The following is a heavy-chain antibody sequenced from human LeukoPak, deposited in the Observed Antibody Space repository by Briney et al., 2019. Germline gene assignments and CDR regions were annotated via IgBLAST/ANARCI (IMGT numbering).Heavy chain of an antibody. CDR2: IIPIFGTA. V-gene: IGHV1-69*05. Sequence: SVKVSCKASGGTFSSYAISWVRQAPGQGLEWMGGIIPIFGTANYAQKFQGRVTITTDESTSAAYMELSSLRSEHTAVYYCASTPAIVVVPAAPREAGWFDPWGQGTLVTVSS. CDR1: GGTFSSYA. D-gene: IGHD2-2*01. J-gene: IGHJ5*02. CDR3: ASTPAIVVVPAAPREAGWFDP.